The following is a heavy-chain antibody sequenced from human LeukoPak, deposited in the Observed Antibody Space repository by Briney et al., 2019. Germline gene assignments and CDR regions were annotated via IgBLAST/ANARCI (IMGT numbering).Heavy chain of an antibody. CDR3: ARGEIAAAVPVDY. D-gene: IGHD6-13*01. CDR1: GGSFSGYY. CDR2: INHSGST. V-gene: IGHV4-34*01. Sequence: SETLSLTCAVYGGSFSGYYWSWIRQPPGKGLEWIGEINHSGSTNYNPSLKSRVTISVDMSKNQFSLKLSSVTAADTAVYYCARGEIAAAVPVDYWGQGTLVTVSS. J-gene: IGHJ4*02.